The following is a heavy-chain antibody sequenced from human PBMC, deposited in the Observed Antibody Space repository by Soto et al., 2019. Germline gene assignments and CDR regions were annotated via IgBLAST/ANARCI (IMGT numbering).Heavy chain of an antibody. J-gene: IGHJ6*02. CDR1: GFTFSTYW. CDR3: ARDDEIRGRYYGMDV. D-gene: IGHD3-16*01. Sequence: EVHLVESGGGLVQPGESLRISCAGSGFTFSTYWMSWVRQAPGKGLEWVANINQDGSDKYYVDSVKGRFRISRDNAKTSVYLQMSSLRPEDTGVYYCARDDEIRGRYYGMDVWGPGITVTVS. V-gene: IGHV3-7*01. CDR2: INQDGSDK.